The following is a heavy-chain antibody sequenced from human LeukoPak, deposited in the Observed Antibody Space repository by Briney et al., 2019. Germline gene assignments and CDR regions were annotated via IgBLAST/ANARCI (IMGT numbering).Heavy chain of an antibody. CDR2: IISIFGTA. Sequence: ASVKVSCKASGGTFSSYAISWVRQAPGQGLEWMGGIISIFGTANYAQKFQGRVTITADESTSTAYMELSSLRSEDTAVYYCAREGYYYGSGSYFNYWGQGTLVTVSS. J-gene: IGHJ4*02. D-gene: IGHD3-10*01. CDR1: GGTFSSYA. V-gene: IGHV1-69*13. CDR3: AREGYYYGSGSYFNY.